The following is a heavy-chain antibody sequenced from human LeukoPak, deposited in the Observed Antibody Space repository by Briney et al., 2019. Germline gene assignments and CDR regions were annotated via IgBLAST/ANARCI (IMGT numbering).Heavy chain of an antibody. Sequence: GGSLRLSCTASGFTFGDYAMSWVRQAPGKGLEWAGFIRSKAYGGTTEYAASVKGRFTISRDDSKSIAYLQMNSLKTEDTAVYYCTRTPTSYSSGWYAGLSPTDYFDYWGQGTLVTVSS. D-gene: IGHD6-19*01. CDR2: IRSKAYGGTT. J-gene: IGHJ4*02. CDR3: TRTPTSYSSGWYAGLSPTDYFDY. CDR1: GFTFGDYA. V-gene: IGHV3-49*04.